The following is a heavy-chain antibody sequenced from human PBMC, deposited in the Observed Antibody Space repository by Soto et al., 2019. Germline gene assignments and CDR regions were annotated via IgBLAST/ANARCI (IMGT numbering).Heavy chain of an antibody. CDR3: ARDSPPVDY. CDR1: GYTFSSYG. J-gene: IGHJ4*02. Sequence: ASVKVSGKASGYTFSSYGISWVRQAPGQGLEWMGWISAYNGNTKYAQKLQGRVTMTTDTSTSTAYMELRSLRSDDTAMYYCARDSPPVDYWGQGTLVTVSS. CDR2: ISAYNGNT. V-gene: IGHV1-18*01.